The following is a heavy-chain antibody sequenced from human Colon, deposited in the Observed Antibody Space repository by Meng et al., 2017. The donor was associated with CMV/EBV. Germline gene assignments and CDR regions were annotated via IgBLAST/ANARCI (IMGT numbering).Heavy chain of an antibody. Sequence: GGSLRLSCAASGFTVSNYELNWVRQAPGKGLEWISYISASGSTIYYADSVKGRFTISRDNANNSLYLQMSGLRGEDTAVYYCVREAIIGTTDVFDIWGQGTMVTVSS. D-gene: IGHD1-14*01. CDR1: GFTVSNYE. V-gene: IGHV3-48*03. CDR3: VREAIIGTTDVFDI. J-gene: IGHJ3*02. CDR2: ISASGSTI.